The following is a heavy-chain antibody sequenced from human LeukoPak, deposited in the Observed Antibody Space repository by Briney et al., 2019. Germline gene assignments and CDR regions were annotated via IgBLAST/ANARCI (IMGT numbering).Heavy chain of an antibody. CDR3: ASTYYYDSSMGV. CDR1: GGSISSYY. V-gene: IGHV4-59*08. Sequence: SETLSLTCTVSGGSISSYYWSWIRQPPGKGLEWIGYIYYSGSTNYNPSLKSRVTISVDTSKNQFSLNLSSVTAADTAVYHCASTYYYDSSMGVWGKGTTVTVSS. CDR2: IYYSGST. J-gene: IGHJ6*03. D-gene: IGHD3-22*01.